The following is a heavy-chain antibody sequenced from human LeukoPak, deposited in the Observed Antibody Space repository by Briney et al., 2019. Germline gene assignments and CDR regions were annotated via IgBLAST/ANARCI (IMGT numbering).Heavy chain of an antibody. Sequence: GGSLRLSCAASGFTVSSNYMSWVRQAPGKGLEWVAVISYDGSNKYYADSVKGRFTISRDNSKNTLYLQMNSLRAEDTAVYYCARAPGDGYNGEFDYWGQGTLVTVSS. D-gene: IGHD5-24*01. CDR3: ARAPGDGYNGEFDY. V-gene: IGHV3-30-3*01. CDR1: GFTVSSNY. J-gene: IGHJ4*02. CDR2: ISYDGSNK.